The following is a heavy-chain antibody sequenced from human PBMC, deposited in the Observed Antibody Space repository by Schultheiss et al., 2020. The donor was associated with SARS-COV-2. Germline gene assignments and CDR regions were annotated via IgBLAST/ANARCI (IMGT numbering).Heavy chain of an antibody. V-gene: IGHV3-7*01. Sequence: GGSLRLSCAASGFTFSSYWMSWVRQAPGKGLEWVANIKQDGSEKYYVDSVKGRFTISRDNAKNSLYLQMNSLRAEDTAVYYCARVWGGSWGGVFDYWGQGTLVTVSS. CDR2: IKQDGSEK. J-gene: IGHJ4*02. D-gene: IGHD2-15*01. CDR3: ARVWGGSWGGVFDY. CDR1: GFTFSSYW.